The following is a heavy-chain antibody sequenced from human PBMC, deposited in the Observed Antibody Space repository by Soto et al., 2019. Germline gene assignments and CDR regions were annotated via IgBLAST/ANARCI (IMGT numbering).Heavy chain of an antibody. Sequence: PGGSLRLSCAASGFTFSDYGMNWVRQAPGKGLQWVSRISSSGVHTDYADSVKGRFTISRDNGKNSMFLQMDSLGAEDTAVYYCAKDGIGYYYDSSGPNWFDPWGQGTLVTVSS. D-gene: IGHD3-22*01. CDR3: AKDGIGYYYDSSGPNWFDP. J-gene: IGHJ5*02. CDR1: GFTFSDYG. CDR2: ISSSGVHT. V-gene: IGHV3-21*04.